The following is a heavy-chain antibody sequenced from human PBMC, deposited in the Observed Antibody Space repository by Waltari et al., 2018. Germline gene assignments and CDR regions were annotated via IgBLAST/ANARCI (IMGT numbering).Heavy chain of an antibody. D-gene: IGHD7-27*01. J-gene: IGHJ4*02. CDR2: ISSSGSTI. CDR3: ARDSPGASFDY. V-gene: IGHV3-48*03. CDR1: GFTFSSYE. Sequence: EVQLVESGGGLVQPGGSLRLSCAASGFTFSSYEMNWVRQAPGKGVERVSYISSSGSTIYYADSVKGRFTISRDNAKNSLYLQMNSLRAEDTAVYYCARDSPGASFDYWGQGTLVTVSS.